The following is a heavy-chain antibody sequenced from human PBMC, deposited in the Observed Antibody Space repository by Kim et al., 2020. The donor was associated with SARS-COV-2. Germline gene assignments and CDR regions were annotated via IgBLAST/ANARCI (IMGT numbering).Heavy chain of an antibody. CDR3: VRRLSVGTETFDP. CDR2: IYYSGTT. CDR1: GGSMSSYY. J-gene: IGHJ5*02. V-gene: IGHV4-59*13. D-gene: IGHD4-17*01. Sequence: SETLSLTCTVSGGSMSSYYWSWIRQPPGKGLEWIGYIYYSGTTYYNPSLKSRVTVSLDTSKKQFSLTLNSVTAADTAVYYCVRRLSVGTETFDPWGQGTL.